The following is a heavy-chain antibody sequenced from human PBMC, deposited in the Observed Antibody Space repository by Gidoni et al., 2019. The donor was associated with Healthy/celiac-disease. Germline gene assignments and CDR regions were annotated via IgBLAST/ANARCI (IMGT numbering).Heavy chain of an antibody. CDR3: ARGRSITIFGVASYYFDY. CDR2: INHSGST. V-gene: IGHV4-34*01. J-gene: IGHJ4*02. Sequence: QVQLQQWGAGLLKPSETLSLTCAVYGGSFGGSSWSWIRPPPGKGLEWIGEINHSGSTNYNPSLKSRVTISVDTSKNQFSLKLSSVTAADTAVYYCARGRSITIFGVASYYFDYWGQGTLVTVSS. CDR1: GGSFGGSS. D-gene: IGHD3-3*01.